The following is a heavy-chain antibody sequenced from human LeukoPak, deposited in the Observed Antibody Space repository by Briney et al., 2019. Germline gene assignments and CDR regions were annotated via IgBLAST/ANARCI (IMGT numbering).Heavy chain of an antibody. CDR2: INSDGSST. D-gene: IGHD4-17*01. CDR1: GFIFSSYW. J-gene: IGHJ4*02. Sequence: GESLRLSCAASGFIFSSYWMHWVRQAPAKGLVWVSRINSDGSSTDYADSVKGRFTISRDNARNTLYLQMNSLRAEDTAVYYCARDHYVSGYYFDYWGLGTLVTVSS. CDR3: ARDHYVSGYYFDY. V-gene: IGHV3-74*01.